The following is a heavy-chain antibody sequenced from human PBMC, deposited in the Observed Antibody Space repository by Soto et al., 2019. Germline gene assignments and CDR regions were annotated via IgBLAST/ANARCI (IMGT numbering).Heavy chain of an antibody. D-gene: IGHD4-17*01. J-gene: IGHJ6*02. CDR1: GFTFTSYG. CDR3: AREYGYYGLDV. CDR2: ISAYNGNT. Sequence: QVQLVQSGAEVKNPGASVKVSCKASGFTFTSYGISWVRQAPGQGLEWMGWISAYNGNTNYAQKLQGRVTMTTDTSTSTAYMDLSSLRSDDTAVYYCAREYGYYGLDVWGQGTTVTVSS. V-gene: IGHV1-18*01.